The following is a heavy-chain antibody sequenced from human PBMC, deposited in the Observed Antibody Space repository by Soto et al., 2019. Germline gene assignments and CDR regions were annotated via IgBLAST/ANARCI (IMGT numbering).Heavy chain of an antibody. D-gene: IGHD3-22*01. V-gene: IGHV3-23*01. CDR1: GFTFSSYA. J-gene: IGHJ4*02. CDR2: ISGSGGST. Sequence: GGSLRLSCAASGFTFSSYAMSWVRQAPGKGLEWVSAISGSGGSTYYADSVKGRFTISRDNSKNTLYLQMNSLRAEDTAVYYCAKGRSPYDSSGPTSLYYFDYWGQGTLVTVSS. CDR3: AKGRSPYDSSGPTSLYYFDY.